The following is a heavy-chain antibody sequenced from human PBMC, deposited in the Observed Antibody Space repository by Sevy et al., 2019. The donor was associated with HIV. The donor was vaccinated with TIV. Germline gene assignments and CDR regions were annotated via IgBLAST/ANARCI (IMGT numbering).Heavy chain of an antibody. CDR2: INPNSGGT. Sequence: ASVKVSCKASGYTFTGYYMHWVRQAPGQGLEWTGWINPNSGGTNYAQKFQGRVTMTRDRSISTAYMELSRLRSDDTAVYYCARFTMVRGVIMKAASFDYWGQGTLVTVSS. J-gene: IGHJ4*02. CDR3: ARFTMVRGVIMKAASFDY. CDR1: GYTFTGYY. D-gene: IGHD3-10*01. V-gene: IGHV1-2*02.